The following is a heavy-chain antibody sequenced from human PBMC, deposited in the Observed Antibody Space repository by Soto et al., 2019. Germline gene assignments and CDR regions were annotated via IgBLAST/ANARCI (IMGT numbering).Heavy chain of an antibody. CDR1: GGSISSGGYY. J-gene: IGHJ4*02. CDR2: IYYSGST. D-gene: IGHD3-10*01. V-gene: IGHV4-31*03. CDR3: ARGLRITMVRGEPGFDY. Sequence: SETLSLTCTVSGGSISSGGYYWSWIRQHPGKGLEWIGYIYYSGSTYYNPSLKSRVTISVDTSKNQFSLKLSSVTAADTAVYYCARGLRITMVRGEPGFDYWGQGXLVTVSS.